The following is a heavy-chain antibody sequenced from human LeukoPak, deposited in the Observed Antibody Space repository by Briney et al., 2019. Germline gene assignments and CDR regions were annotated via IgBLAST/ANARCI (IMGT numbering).Heavy chain of an antibody. V-gene: IGHV3-23*01. CDR2: ITASSSST. Sequence: GGSLRLSCETSGFTFSNYGVSWVRQAPGKGLEWVSAITASSSSTHDADSVQGRFTISRDNFKNTLYLQMNSLRPEDTAVYYCAKDQGYSYGYVSYWGQGTLVTVSS. D-gene: IGHD5-18*01. CDR3: AKDQGYSYGYVSY. CDR1: GFTFSNYG. J-gene: IGHJ4*02.